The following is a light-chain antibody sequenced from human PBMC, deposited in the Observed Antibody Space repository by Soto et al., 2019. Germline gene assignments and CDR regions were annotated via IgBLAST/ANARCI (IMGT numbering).Light chain of an antibody. CDR3: QNYDTSPT. V-gene: IGKV3-20*01. CDR2: GAS. CDR1: QSVGSSY. J-gene: IGKJ1*01. Sequence: EIVLTQSPGTLSLSAGERATLSCRASQSVGSSYLAWYQQKPGQAPTVLIYGASSRVTGIPDRFSGSGSGTDFTLTISRLEPEDFAVYYCQNYDTSPTFGQGTKVEI.